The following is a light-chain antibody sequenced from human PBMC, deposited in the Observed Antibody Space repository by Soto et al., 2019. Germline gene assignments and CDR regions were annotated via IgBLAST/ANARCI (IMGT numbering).Light chain of an antibody. J-gene: IGLJ2*01. Sequence: QSALTQPASVSGSPGQSITISCTGTSSNVGSYKLVSWYQQHPGKAPKLMIFEVNKRPSGVSNHFSGSKSGNTASLTISGLQAEDEADYYCSSYTRSSTLVVFGGGTKVTVL. CDR1: SSNVGSYKL. CDR3: SSYTRSSTLVV. V-gene: IGLV2-14*02. CDR2: EVN.